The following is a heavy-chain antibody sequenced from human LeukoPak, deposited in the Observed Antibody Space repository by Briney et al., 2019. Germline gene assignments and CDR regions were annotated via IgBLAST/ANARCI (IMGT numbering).Heavy chain of an antibody. J-gene: IGHJ6*03. D-gene: IGHD1-26*01. V-gene: IGHV3-53*01. CDR1: GFTVSSNY. Sequence: PGGSLRLSCAASGFTVSSNYMSWLRQAPGKGLEWVSVIYSGGSTYYADSVKGRFTISRDNSKNTLYLQMNSLRAEDTAVYYCARGGSLHYYYYMDVWGKGTTVTVSS. CDR2: IYSGGST. CDR3: ARGGSLHYYYYMDV.